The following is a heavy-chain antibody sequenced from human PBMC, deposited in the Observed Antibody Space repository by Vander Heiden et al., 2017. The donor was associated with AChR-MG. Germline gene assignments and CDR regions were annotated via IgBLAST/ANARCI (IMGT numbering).Heavy chain of an antibody. V-gene: IGHV3-21*01. Sequence: EVQLVESGGGMVKPGGSLRLSCASSAVNFSSDSMNWVRQAPGKGLEWVSSISSSSSYIYYADSVKGRFTISRDNAKNSLYLQMNSLRAEDTAVYYCARVLWFGGMDVWGQGTTVTVSS. CDR2: ISSSSSYI. D-gene: IGHD3-10*01. J-gene: IGHJ6*02. CDR1: AVNFSSDS. CDR3: ARVLWFGGMDV.